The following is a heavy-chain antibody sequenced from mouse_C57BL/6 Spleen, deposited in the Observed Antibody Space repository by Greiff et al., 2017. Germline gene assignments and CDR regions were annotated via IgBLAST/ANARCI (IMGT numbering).Heavy chain of an antibody. CDR3: ARGPFSNWFAY. Sequence: EVQLQQSGPELVKPGASVKISCKASGYTFTDYYMNWVKQSPGKSLEWIGDINPNNGGTSYNQKFKGKATLTVDKSSSTAYMELRSLTSEDSAVYYCARGPFSNWFAYWGQGTLVTVSA. D-gene: IGHD2-5*01. V-gene: IGHV1-26*01. CDR2: INPNNGGT. CDR1: GYTFTDYY. J-gene: IGHJ3*01.